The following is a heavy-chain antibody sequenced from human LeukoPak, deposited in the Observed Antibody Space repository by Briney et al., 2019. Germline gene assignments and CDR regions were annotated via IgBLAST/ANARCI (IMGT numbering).Heavy chain of an antibody. CDR1: GFTFSSYA. CDR2: IIGSGGST. CDR3: AKDRWRSSHGGFDY. J-gene: IGHJ4*02. D-gene: IGHD3-16*01. V-gene: IGHV3-23*01. Sequence: GGSLRLSCAASGFTFSSYAMSWVRQAPGKGLEWVSAIIGSGGSTYYADSVKGRFTISSDNSKNTLYLQMNSLRADDRAVYYGAKDRWRSSHGGFDYWGQGALVTVSS.